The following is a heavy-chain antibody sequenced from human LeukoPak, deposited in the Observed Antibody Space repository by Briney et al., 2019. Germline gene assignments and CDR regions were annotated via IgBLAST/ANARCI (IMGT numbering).Heavy chain of an antibody. CDR3: ARSIGAAGYMDV. V-gene: IGHV7-4-1*02. J-gene: IGHJ6*03. Sequence: GASVKVSCKASGGTFSSYAISWVRQAPGQGLEWMGWINTNTGNPTYAQGSTGRFVFSLDTSVSTAYLQISSLKAEDTAVYYCARSIGAAGYMDVWGKGTTVTVSS. D-gene: IGHD6-13*01. CDR1: GGTFSSYA. CDR2: INTNTGNP.